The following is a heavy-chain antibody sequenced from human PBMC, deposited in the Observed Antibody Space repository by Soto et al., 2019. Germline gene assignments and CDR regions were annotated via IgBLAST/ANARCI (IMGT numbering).Heavy chain of an antibody. CDR2: ISGSGFKK. V-gene: IGHV3-23*01. CDR1: GFIFENFG. Sequence: GGSLRLSCAASGFIFENFGRSWVRQAPGKGLEWISSISGSGFKKYYADSVKGRFTISRDNSKSTVYLELNNLSAEDTAVYHCAKNQGVELVPLATVDWFDPWGQGSVVTGSS. CDR3: AKNQGVELVPLATVDWFDP. J-gene: IGHJ5*02. D-gene: IGHD1-26*01.